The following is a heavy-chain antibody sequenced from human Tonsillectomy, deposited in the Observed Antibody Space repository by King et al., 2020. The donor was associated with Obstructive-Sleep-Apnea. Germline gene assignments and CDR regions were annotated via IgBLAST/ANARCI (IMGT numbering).Heavy chain of an antibody. CDR2: FYPDNSDV. CDR3: TRQGFGERNYFDP. CDR1: GYSFTDFW. D-gene: IGHD3-10*01. Sequence: VQLVESGAEVKKPGESLRISCKGSGYSFTDFWIVWVRQMPGQGLEWIGMFYPDNSDVRYSPSFQGQITISADKSISTAYLQWSSLKASDTAMYYCTRQGFGERNYFDPWGQGTLVTVSS. J-gene: IGHJ5*02. V-gene: IGHV5-51*01.